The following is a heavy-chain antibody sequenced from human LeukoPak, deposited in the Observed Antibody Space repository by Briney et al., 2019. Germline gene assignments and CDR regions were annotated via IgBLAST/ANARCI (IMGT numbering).Heavy chain of an antibody. CDR2: ISSSGSTI. CDR3: ARDRDCSGGSCYYFDY. Sequence: GGSLRLSCAASGFTFSDYYMSWIRQAPGKGLEWVSYISSSGSTIYYADPVKGRFTISRDNAKNSLYLQMNSLRAEDTAVYYCARDRDCSGGSCYYFDYWGQGTLVTVSS. CDR1: GFTFSDYY. J-gene: IGHJ4*02. V-gene: IGHV3-11*01. D-gene: IGHD2-15*01.